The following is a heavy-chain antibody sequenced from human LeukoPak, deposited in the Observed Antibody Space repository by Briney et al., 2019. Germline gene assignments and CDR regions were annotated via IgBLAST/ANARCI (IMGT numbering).Heavy chain of an antibody. CDR3: ASQGPAAMPHNWFDP. Sequence: EASVKVSCKASGYTFTGYYMHWVRQAPGQGLEWMGGIIPIFGTANYAQKFQGRVTITADESTSTAYMELSSLRSEDTAVYYCASQGPAAMPHNWFDPWGQGTLVTVSS. D-gene: IGHD2-2*01. CDR1: GYTFTGYY. J-gene: IGHJ5*02. CDR2: IIPIFGTA. V-gene: IGHV1-69*13.